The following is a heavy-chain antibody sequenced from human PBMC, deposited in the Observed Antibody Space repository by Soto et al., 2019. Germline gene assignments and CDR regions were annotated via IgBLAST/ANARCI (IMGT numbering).Heavy chain of an antibody. CDR3: ARDDGGTLPTGVLDY. Sequence: GGSLRLSCAASGFTFSSYGMHWVRQAPGKGLEWVAVISYDGSNKYYADSVKGRFTISRDNSKNTLYLQMNSLRAEDTAVYYCARDDGGTLPTGVLDYWGQGTLLTVSS. D-gene: IGHD2-15*01. CDR1: GFTFSSYG. CDR2: ISYDGSNK. J-gene: IGHJ4*02. V-gene: IGHV3-30*03.